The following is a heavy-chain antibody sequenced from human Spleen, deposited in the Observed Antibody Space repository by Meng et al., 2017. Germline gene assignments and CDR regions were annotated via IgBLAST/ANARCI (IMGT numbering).Heavy chain of an antibody. CDR3: TTRLEQNYFDY. V-gene: IGHV1-3*01. CDR2: INAGNGNT. J-gene: IGHJ4*02. Sequence: QVQLVQSGTEVKKPGASVKVSCKASGYTFTNYAMHWVRQAPGQRLEWMGWINAGNGNTKYSQKFQGRVTVTRDTSASTAYMDLSSLRSEDTAVYYCTTRLEQNYFDYWGQGTLVTGLL. CDR1: GYTFTNYA. D-gene: IGHD1-1*01.